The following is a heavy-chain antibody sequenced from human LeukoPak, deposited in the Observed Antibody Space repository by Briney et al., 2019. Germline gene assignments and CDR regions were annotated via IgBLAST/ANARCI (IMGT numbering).Heavy chain of an antibody. CDR1: GGSISSGGYY. J-gene: IGHJ5*02. Sequence: SQTLSLTCTVSGGSISSGGYYWSWIRQHPGKGLEWIGYIYYSGSTYYNPSLKSRVTISVDTSKNQFSLKLSSVTAADTAVYYCATMTAVTSRFGPWGQGTLVTVSS. CDR2: IYYSGST. D-gene: IGHD4-17*01. V-gene: IGHV4-31*03. CDR3: ATMTAVTSRFGP.